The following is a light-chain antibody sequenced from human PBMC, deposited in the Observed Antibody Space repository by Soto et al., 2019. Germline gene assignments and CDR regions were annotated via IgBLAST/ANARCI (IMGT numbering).Light chain of an antibody. J-gene: IGLJ1*01. CDR2: EVS. V-gene: IGLV2-14*01. Sequence: QSALTQPASVSGSPGQSITISCPGTSSDVGEYNYVSWYQQYPGKAPKLMIYEVSNRPSGVSNRFSGSKSGNTASLAISGLQAEDEADYYCSSYTGRGTPLYVFGTGTKVTFL. CDR1: SSDVGEYNY. CDR3: SSYTGRGTPLYV.